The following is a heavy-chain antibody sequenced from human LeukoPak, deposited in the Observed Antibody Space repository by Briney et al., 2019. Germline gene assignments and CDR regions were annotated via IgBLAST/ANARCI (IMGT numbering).Heavy chain of an antibody. CDR2: IYYSGST. CDR1: GGSINSYY. Sequence: SETLSLTCTVSGGSINSYYWSWIRQPPGKGLEWIGYIYYSGSTNYNPSLKSRVTISVDTSKNQFSLKLSSVTAADTAVYYCARVRMVRGVMGFDYWGQGTLVTVSS. J-gene: IGHJ4*02. D-gene: IGHD3-10*01. CDR3: ARVRMVRGVMGFDY. V-gene: IGHV4-59*01.